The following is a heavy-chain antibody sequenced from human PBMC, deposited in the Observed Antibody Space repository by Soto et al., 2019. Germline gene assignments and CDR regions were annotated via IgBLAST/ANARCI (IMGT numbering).Heavy chain of an antibody. D-gene: IGHD2-2*01. V-gene: IGHV3-23*01. CDR1: AFTFRSYA. CDR3: AKVGALRVCTSTRCLGAFDI. J-gene: IGHJ3*02. CDR2: ITASADTT. Sequence: EEQLLESGGGLVRPGGSLRLSCAASAFTFRSYAMSWVRQAPGNGLEWVSAITASADTTYYADSVNGRFTISRDHPKNTLYLRVNSLRAEDTAVYYWAKVGALRVCTSTRCLGAFDIWGEGTMVTVS.